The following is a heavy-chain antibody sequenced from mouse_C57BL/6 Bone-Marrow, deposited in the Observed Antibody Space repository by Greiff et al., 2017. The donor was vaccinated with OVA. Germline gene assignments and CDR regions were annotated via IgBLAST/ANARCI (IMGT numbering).Heavy chain of an antibody. CDR3: ARSGYYGSSYIAD. J-gene: IGHJ3*01. CDR2: IYPRSGNT. V-gene: IGHV1-81*01. Sequence: VQLQQSGAELARPGASVKLSCKASGYTFTSSGISWVKQRTGQGLEWIGEIYPRSGNTYYNEKFKGKATLTADKSSSTAYMELRSLTSEDSAVYFCARSGYYGSSYIADWGQGTLVTVSA. CDR1: GYTFTSSG. D-gene: IGHD1-1*01.